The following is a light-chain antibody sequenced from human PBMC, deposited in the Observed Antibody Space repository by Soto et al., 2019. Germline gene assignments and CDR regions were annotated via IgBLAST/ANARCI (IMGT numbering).Light chain of an antibody. Sequence: DIQMTQSPSTLSASVGDRVTITCRASQSISSWLAWYQQKPGKAPKLLIYKASSLESGVPSRFSGRGSGTEFTLTISSLQPDDFAPYYCQQYNSFPTFGQGTKVEIK. J-gene: IGKJ1*01. CDR1: QSISSW. CDR2: KAS. CDR3: QQYNSFPT. V-gene: IGKV1-5*03.